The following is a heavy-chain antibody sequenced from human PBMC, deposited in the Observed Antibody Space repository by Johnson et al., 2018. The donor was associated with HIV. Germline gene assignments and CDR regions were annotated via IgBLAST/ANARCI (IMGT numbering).Heavy chain of an antibody. J-gene: IGHJ3*02. CDR1: GSTFSDYY. D-gene: IGHD3-16*01. CDR3: ALVLGALPGAFDI. V-gene: IGHV3-11*01. CDR2: ISSSGSTI. Sequence: QVQLVESGGGLVKPGGSLRLSCAAPGSTFSDYYLSCLRQAPGKGLECVSYISSSGSTICYADSVTVRFTISRDNSKNTLYIQMNSLRAEDTAVYYCALVLGALPGAFDIWGQGTLVTVSS.